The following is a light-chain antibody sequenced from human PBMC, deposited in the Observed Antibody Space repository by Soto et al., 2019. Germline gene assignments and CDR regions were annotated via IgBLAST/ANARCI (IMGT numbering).Light chain of an antibody. CDR1: QSVRRY. J-gene: IGKJ2*03. V-gene: IGKV3-11*01. CDR3: QQRNSWPPENS. CDR2: YAS. Sequence: EIVLTQSPATLSLSPGERATLSCRASQSVRRYLAWYQQKPGQAPRLLIYYASNRATGIPARFSGSGSGTDFTLTISSLEPEDFAVYYCQQRNSWPPENSFGQGTKLEIK.